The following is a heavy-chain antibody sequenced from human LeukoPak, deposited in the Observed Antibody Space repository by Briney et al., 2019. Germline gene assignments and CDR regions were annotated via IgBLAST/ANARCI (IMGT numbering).Heavy chain of an antibody. CDR1: GFTFSSYA. V-gene: IGHV3-30*02. CDR3: AKESYVNYYYYYMDV. D-gene: IGHD3-10*02. J-gene: IGHJ6*03. Sequence: PGGPLRLSCAASGFTFSSYAMHWVRQAPGKGLEWVAVIRYDGSNKYYADSVKGRFTISRDNSKNTLYLQMNSLRAEDTAVYYCAKESYVNYYYYYMDVWGKGTTVTISS. CDR2: IRYDGSNK.